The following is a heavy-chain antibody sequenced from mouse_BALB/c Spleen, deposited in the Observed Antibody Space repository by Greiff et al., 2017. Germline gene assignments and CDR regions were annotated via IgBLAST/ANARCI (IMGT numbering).Heavy chain of an antibody. Sequence: EVQLQQSGPGLVKPSQSLSLTCTVTGYSITSDYAWNWIRQFPGNKLEWMGYISYSGSTSYNPSLKSRISITRDTSKNQFFLQLNSVTTEDTATYYCAREGNKYYYAMDYWGQGTSVTVSS. D-gene: IGHD2-1*01. CDR2: ISYSGST. CDR3: AREGNKYYYAMDY. V-gene: IGHV3-2*02. J-gene: IGHJ4*01. CDR1: GYSITSDYA.